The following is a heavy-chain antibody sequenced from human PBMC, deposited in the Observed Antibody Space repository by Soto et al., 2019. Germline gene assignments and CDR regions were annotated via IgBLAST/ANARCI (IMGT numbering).Heavy chain of an antibody. CDR1: GVSISSYY. CDR3: ASVDILTGYYISY. CDR2: IYYSGST. J-gene: IGHJ4*02. D-gene: IGHD3-9*01. V-gene: IGHV4-59*01. Sequence: SETLSLTCTVSGVSISSYYWSWIRQPPGKGLEWIGYIYYSGSTNYNPSLKSRVTISVDTSKNQFSLKLSSVTAADTAVYYCASVDILTGYYISYWGQGTLVTVSS.